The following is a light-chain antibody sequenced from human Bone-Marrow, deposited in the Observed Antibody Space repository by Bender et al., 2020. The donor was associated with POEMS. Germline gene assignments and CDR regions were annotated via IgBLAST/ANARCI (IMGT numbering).Light chain of an antibody. CDR1: SSDVGGYSY. CDR3: SSYAGSNNFEV. V-gene: IGLV2-8*01. Sequence: QSALTQPRSVSGSPGQSVTISCTGTSSDVGGYSYVSWYQQHPGKAPKLMISEVSKRPSGVPDRFSGSKSGNTASLTVSGLQAEDEADYYCSSYAGSNNFEVFGGGTKLTVL. CDR2: EVS. J-gene: IGLJ3*02.